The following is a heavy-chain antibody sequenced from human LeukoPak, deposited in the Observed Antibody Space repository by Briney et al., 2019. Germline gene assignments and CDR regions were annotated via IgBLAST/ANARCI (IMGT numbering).Heavy chain of an antibody. V-gene: IGHV7-4-1*02. CDR2: INTNTGSP. Sequence: ASVKVSCKASGYTFTSYAMNWVRQAPGQGLEWMGWINTNTGSPNYAQGFTGRFVFSLDTSVSTAYLQITSPKAEDTAVYYCARTRAPYYYASGSPDFWGQGTLVTVSS. J-gene: IGHJ4*02. CDR1: GYTFTSYA. D-gene: IGHD3-10*01. CDR3: ARTRAPYYYASGSPDF.